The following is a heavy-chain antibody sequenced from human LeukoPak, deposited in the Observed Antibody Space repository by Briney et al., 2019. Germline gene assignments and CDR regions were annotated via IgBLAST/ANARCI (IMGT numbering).Heavy chain of an antibody. Sequence: ASVKVSCKASGFTFTSSAMQWVRQARGQRLEWIGWIVVGSGNTNYAQKFQERVTITRDMSTSTAYMELSSLRSEDTAVYYCAATSTVTTGFYYYYGMDVWGQGTTVTVSS. CDR3: AATSTVTTGFYYYYGMDV. V-gene: IGHV1-58*02. D-gene: IGHD4-17*01. CDR1: GFTFTSSA. CDR2: IVVGSGNT. J-gene: IGHJ6*02.